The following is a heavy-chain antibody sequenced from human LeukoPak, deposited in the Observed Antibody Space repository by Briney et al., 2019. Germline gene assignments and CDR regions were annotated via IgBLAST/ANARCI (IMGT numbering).Heavy chain of an antibody. Sequence: SETLSLTCTVSGGSISSYYWSWIRQPPGKGLEWIGYIYYSGSTNYNPSLKSRVTISVDTSKNQFSLKLSSVTAADTAVYYCASSYYGSGSYDPSFDYWGPGTLVTVSS. J-gene: IGHJ4*02. CDR1: GGSISSYY. CDR3: ASSYYGSGSYDPSFDY. D-gene: IGHD3-10*01. V-gene: IGHV4-59*01. CDR2: IYYSGST.